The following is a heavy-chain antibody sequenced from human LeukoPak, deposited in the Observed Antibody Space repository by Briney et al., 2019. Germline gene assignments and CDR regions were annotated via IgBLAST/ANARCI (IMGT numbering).Heavy chain of an antibody. CDR1: GYSISSGYY. D-gene: IGHD1/OR15-1a*01. V-gene: IGHV4-38-2*02. Sequence: PSETLSLTCTVSGYSISSGYYWGWIRQPPGKGLEWIGSIYHSGSTYYSPSLKSRVTISVDTSKNQFSLKLSSVTAADTAVYYCAARGVTGTNYYMDVWGKGTTVTVSS. CDR2: IYHSGST. J-gene: IGHJ6*03. CDR3: AARGVTGTNYYMDV.